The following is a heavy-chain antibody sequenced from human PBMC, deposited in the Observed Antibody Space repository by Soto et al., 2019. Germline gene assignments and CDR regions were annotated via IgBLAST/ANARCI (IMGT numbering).Heavy chain of an antibody. CDR2: INDDGIST. Sequence: VGSLRLSCAASGFTFSMYWMHWVRQVPGKGPEWVSRINDDGISTNYADSVKGRFTISRDNAKNTLYLQMNALRVEDTAVYYCTRGPRYTSTGTGAFWGQGTLVTVSS. CDR3: TRGPRYTSTGTGAF. D-gene: IGHD1-1*01. J-gene: IGHJ4*02. V-gene: IGHV3-74*01. CDR1: GFTFSMYW.